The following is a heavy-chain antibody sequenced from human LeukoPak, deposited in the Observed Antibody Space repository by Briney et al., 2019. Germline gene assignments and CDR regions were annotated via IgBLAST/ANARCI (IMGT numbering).Heavy chain of an antibody. J-gene: IGHJ4*02. CDR1: GGSFSGYY. D-gene: IGHD3-22*01. CDR3: ARGPPADDSDGYYWNY. V-gene: IGHV4-34*01. Sequence: SETLSLTCAVYGGSFSGYYWSWIRQSPGKGQEWIGEISHSGGTYYNPSLMSRVTMSGDTSKNQFSLKLSSVTAADTAVYYCARGPPADDSDGYYWNYWGQGTLVTVSS. CDR2: ISHSGGT.